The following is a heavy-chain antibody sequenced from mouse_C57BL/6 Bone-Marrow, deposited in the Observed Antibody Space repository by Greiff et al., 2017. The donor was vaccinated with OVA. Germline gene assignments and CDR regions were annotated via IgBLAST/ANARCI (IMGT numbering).Heavy chain of an antibody. J-gene: IGHJ1*03. CDR1: GFTFTDYY. D-gene: IGHD2-2*01. CDR2: VYPYNGGT. V-gene: IGHV1-36*01. CDR3: ARDLLWLRYWYFDV. Sequence: EVKLQESGPVLVKPGPSVKISCKASGFTFTDYYMHWVKQSHGKSLEWIGLVYPYNGGTSYNQKFKGKATLTVDTSSSTAYMELNSLTSEDSAVYYCARDLLWLRYWYFDVWGTGTTVTVSS.